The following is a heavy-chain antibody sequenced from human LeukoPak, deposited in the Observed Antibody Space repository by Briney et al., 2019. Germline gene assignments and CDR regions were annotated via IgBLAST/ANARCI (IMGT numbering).Heavy chain of an antibody. J-gene: IGHJ4*02. V-gene: IGHV3-23*01. D-gene: IGHD6-13*01. CDR2: ISGGGRNT. Sequence: GGSLRLSCAASGFTFSNYAMSWVRQAPGKRLEWVSAISGGGRNTYYADSVKGRFTISRDNSKNTLYLQMNSLRAEDTAVYYCANPYSNIDYWGQGTLVTVSS. CDR3: ANPYSNIDY. CDR1: GFTFSNYA.